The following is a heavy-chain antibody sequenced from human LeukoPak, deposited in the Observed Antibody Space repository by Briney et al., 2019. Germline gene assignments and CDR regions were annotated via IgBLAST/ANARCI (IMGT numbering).Heavy chain of an antibody. CDR3: ARDTEYSDFWSGHYG. V-gene: IGHV3-7*01. CDR1: GFTFSSYW. Sequence: PGGSLRLSCAASGFTFSSYWMSWVRQAPGKGLEWVANIKQDGSEKYYVDSVKGRFTISRDNAGNSLYLQMNSLRAEDTAVYYCARDTEYSDFWSGHYGWGQGTLVTVSS. J-gene: IGHJ4*02. CDR2: IKQDGSEK. D-gene: IGHD3-3*01.